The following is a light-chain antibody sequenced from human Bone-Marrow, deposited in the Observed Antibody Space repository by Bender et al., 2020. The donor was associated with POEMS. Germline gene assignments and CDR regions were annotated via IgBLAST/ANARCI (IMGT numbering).Light chain of an antibody. V-gene: IGLV2-8*01. J-gene: IGLJ3*02. Sequence: QSVLTQPPSVSGSRGQSVTISCSGTSSDVGGHNYVSWYQQHPGKAPKLMIHEVSKRPSGVPDRFSGSKSGNTASLTVSGLQTEDEAYYYCSSYAGSNNLVFGGGTKLTVL. CDR1: SSDVGGHNY. CDR3: SSYAGSNNLV. CDR2: EVS.